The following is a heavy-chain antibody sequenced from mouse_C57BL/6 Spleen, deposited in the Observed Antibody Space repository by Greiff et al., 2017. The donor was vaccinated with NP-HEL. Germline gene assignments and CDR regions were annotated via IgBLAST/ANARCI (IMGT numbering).Heavy chain of an antibody. Sequence: QVQLQQSGAELARPGASVKLSCKASGYTFTSYGISWVKQRPGQGLEWIGEIYPRSGNTYYNEKFKGKATLTADKSSSTAYMELRSLTSEDSAVYFCARGDPLYAMDYWGQGTSVTVSS. CDR2: IYPRSGNT. CDR1: GYTFTSYG. V-gene: IGHV1-81*01. CDR3: ARGDPLYAMDY. J-gene: IGHJ4*01.